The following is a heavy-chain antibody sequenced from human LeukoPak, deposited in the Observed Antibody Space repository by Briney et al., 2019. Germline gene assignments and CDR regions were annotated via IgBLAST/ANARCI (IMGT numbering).Heavy chain of an antibody. V-gene: IGHV3-30-3*01. Sequence: GGSLRLSCAASGFTFSNAWMSWVRQAPGKGLEWVAVISYDGSNKYYADSVKGRFTISRDNSKNTLYLQMNSLRAEDTAVYYCAKLLPPAIPLDYWGQGTLVTVSS. J-gene: IGHJ4*02. CDR3: AKLLPPAIPLDY. CDR2: ISYDGSNK. D-gene: IGHD2-15*01. CDR1: GFTFSNAW.